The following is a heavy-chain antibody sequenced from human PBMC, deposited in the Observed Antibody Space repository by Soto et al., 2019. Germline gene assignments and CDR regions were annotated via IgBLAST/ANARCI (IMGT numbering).Heavy chain of an antibody. J-gene: IGHJ3*01. D-gene: IGHD6-19*01. Sequence: QVQLQESGPGLVKPSGTLSLTCAVSGDSISNSRWWTWVRQPPGKGLEWIGDIFHSGDTNYNPSLKSKFIIVVNKTKNHFSKKVSSVIAADTAVYYCADSTGWYRRDVWSQGTLVTVSS. CDR2: IFHSGDT. CDR3: ADSTGWYRRDV. V-gene: IGHV4-4*02. CDR1: GDSISNSRW.